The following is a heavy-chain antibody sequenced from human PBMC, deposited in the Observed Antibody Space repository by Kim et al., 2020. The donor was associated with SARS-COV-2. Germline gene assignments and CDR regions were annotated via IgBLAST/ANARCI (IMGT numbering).Heavy chain of an antibody. D-gene: IGHD6-19*01. CDR1: GFTFSGYA. J-gene: IGHJ5*02. CDR2: ISGNNKIT. CDR3: AKGGYNSGWSVEDQGWFDP. Sequence: GGSLRLSCAASGFTFSGYAMSWVRQAPGKGLEWVSTISGNNKITYYTDSVKGRFTISRDPSKNTLYLQMSILRAEDTAIYYCAKGGYNSGWSVEDQGWFDPWGQGTLVTVSS. V-gene: IGHV3-23*01.